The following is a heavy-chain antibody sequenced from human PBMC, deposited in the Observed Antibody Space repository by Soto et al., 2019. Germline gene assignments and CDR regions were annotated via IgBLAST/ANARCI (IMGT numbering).Heavy chain of an antibody. D-gene: IGHD3-22*01. V-gene: IGHV3-11*06. CDR2: ISSSSSYT. CDR1: GFTFSDYY. CDR3: ARVYHDSSGYGMDV. J-gene: IGHJ6*02. Sequence: GGSLRLSCAASGFTFSDYYMSWIRQAPGKGLEWVSYISSSSSYTNYADSVKGRFTISRDNAKNSLYLQMNSLRAEDTAVYYCARVYHDSSGYGMDVWGQGTTVTVSS.